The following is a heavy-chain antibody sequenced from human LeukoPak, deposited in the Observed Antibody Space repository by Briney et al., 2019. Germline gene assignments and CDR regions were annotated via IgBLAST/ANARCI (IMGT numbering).Heavy chain of an antibody. J-gene: IGHJ4*02. V-gene: IGHV1-69*13. CDR3: ASYSYMPRILDY. CDR1: GGTFSSYA. CDR2: IIPIFGTA. D-gene: IGHD5-18*01. Sequence: GASVKVSCKASGGTFSSYAISWVRQAPGQGLEWMGGIIPIFGTANYAQKFQGRVTITADESTSTAYMELSSLRSEDTAVYYCASYSYMPRILDYWGQGTLVTVSS.